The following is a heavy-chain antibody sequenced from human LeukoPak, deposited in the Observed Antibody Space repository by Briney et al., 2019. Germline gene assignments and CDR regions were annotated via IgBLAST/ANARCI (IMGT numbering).Heavy chain of an antibody. CDR1: GYTLPNFF. CDR2: INPSGGST. J-gene: IGHJ4*02. Sequence: GASVKVSCKASGYTLPNFFLHWVRQAPGQGLEWMGIINPSGGSTSYAQKFQGRVIMTRDMSTSTLYMELSNLGSEDTAVYYCARGRLRSLFDHWGQGTLVTVSS. CDR3: ARGRLRSLFDH. V-gene: IGHV1-46*01. D-gene: IGHD4-17*01.